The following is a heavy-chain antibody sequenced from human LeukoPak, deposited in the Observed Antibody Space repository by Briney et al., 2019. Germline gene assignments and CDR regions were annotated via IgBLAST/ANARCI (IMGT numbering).Heavy chain of an antibody. CDR1: GYTFTSYA. CDR3: AREIFGAGSVVVAVDY. Sequence: ASVKVSCKASGYTFTSYAMNWARQAPGQGLEWMGWINTNTGNPTYAQGFTGRFVFSLDTSVSTAYLQISSLKAEDTAVYYCAREIFGAGSVVVAVDYWGQGTLVTVSS. J-gene: IGHJ4*02. V-gene: IGHV7-4-1*02. CDR2: INTNTGNP. D-gene: IGHD2-15*01.